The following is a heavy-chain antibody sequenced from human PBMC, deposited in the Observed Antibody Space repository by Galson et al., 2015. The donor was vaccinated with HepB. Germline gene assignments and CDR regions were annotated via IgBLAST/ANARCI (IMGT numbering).Heavy chain of an antibody. J-gene: IGHJ4*02. V-gene: IGHV3-74*01. CDR3: ARGISGYGNFDS. D-gene: IGHD3-9*01. CDR2: INGAGNTI. CDR1: GFTVSSYW. Sequence: SLRLSCAASGFTVSSYWMHWVRQVPGKGLVWVSRINGAGNTINYADSVKGRFTISRDNAKNTLFLQMNSPRAEDTAIYYCARGISGYGNFDSWGQGTLVTVSS.